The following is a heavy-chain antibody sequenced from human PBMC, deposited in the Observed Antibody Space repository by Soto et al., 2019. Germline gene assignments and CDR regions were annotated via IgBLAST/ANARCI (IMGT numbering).Heavy chain of an antibody. V-gene: IGHV3-33*01. Sequence: PGGSLRLSCAASGFTFSSYGMHWVRQAPGKGLEWVAVIWYDGSNKYYADSVKGRFTISRDNSKNTLYLQMNSLRAEDTAVYYCARGSSYYYDSSGYYYPGFDYWGQGTLVTVSS. CDR1: GFTFSSYG. J-gene: IGHJ4*02. CDR3: ARGSSYYYDSSGYYYPGFDY. CDR2: IWYDGSNK. D-gene: IGHD3-22*01.